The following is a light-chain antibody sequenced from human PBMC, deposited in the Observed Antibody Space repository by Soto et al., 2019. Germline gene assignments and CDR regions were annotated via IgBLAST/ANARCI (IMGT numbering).Light chain of an antibody. V-gene: IGKV3-15*01. CDR1: QSVGTN. CDR2: GAS. Sequence: EIVMTQSPATLSVSPVERATLSFRASQSVGTNLAWYQQKPGQAPRLLIYGASTRATGNPDRFSGSGSGTEFTLTISSLQSEDFAVYYCQQYNNWPITFGQGTRLEIK. CDR3: QQYNNWPIT. J-gene: IGKJ5*01.